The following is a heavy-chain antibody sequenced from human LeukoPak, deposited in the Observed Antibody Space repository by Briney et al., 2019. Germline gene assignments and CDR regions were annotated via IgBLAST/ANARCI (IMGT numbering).Heavy chain of an antibody. J-gene: IGHJ4*02. D-gene: IGHD6-19*01. CDR1: GYTFTSYG. V-gene: IGHV1-18*01. Sequence: ASVKVSCKASGYTFTSYGISWVRQAPGQGLEWMGWISAYNGNTNYAQKLQGRVTMTTDTSTSTAYMELRSLRSDDTAVYYCARVPGIAVAGTSRGKYYFDYWGQGTLVTVSS. CDR3: ARVPGIAVAGTSRGKYYFDY. CDR2: ISAYNGNT.